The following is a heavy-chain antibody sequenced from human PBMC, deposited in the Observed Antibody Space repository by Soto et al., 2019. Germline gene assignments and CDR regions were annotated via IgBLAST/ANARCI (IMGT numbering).Heavy chain of an antibody. Sequence: GGSLRLSCAASGFTFSSYAMHWVRQAPGKGLEWVAVISYDGSNKYYADSVKGRFTISRDNSKNTLYLQMNSLRAEDTAVYYCARVAPLYGDDWGAGAFDIWGQGTMVTVSS. V-gene: IGHV3-30-3*01. CDR2: ISYDGSNK. CDR3: ARVAPLYGDDWGAGAFDI. CDR1: GFTFSSYA. J-gene: IGHJ3*02. D-gene: IGHD4-17*01.